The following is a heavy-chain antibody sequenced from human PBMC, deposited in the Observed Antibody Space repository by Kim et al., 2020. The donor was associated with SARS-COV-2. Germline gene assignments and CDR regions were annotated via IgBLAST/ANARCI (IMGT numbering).Heavy chain of an antibody. V-gene: IGHV4-59*01. D-gene: IGHD3-10*01. J-gene: IGHJ4*02. CDR3: ARTSGSGSRYFDY. Sequence: YNPSLKSRVTISVDTSKNQCSVELSSVTAADTALYYCARTSGSGSRYFDYWGQGALVTVSS.